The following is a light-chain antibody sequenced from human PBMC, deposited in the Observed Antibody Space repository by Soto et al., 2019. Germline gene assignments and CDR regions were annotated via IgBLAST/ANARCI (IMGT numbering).Light chain of an antibody. CDR3: QHYNNWLYT. CDR1: QSVNSN. CDR2: GAS. Sequence: EIVMTQSPATLSVSPGERAALSCRASQSVNSNFAWYQQKPGQAPRLLIYGASTRATDIPARFSGSGSGTEFTLTISSLQSEDFAVYYCQHYNNWLYTFGQGTKVEIK. V-gene: IGKV3-15*01. J-gene: IGKJ2*01.